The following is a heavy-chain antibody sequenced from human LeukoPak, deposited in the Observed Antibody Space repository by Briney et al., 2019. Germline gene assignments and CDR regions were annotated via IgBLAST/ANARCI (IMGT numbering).Heavy chain of an antibody. CDR1: GGSISSGGYY. Sequence: SETVSPTRTVSGGSISSGGYYWSWIRQPPGKGLEWIGYIYYSGSTYYNPSLKGRVTISVDTSKNQFSLKLSSVTAADTAVYYCARIVGAGDAFDIWGQGTMVTVSS. J-gene: IGHJ3*02. CDR2: IYYSGST. CDR3: ARIVGAGDAFDI. V-gene: IGHV4-30-4*08. D-gene: IGHD1-26*01.